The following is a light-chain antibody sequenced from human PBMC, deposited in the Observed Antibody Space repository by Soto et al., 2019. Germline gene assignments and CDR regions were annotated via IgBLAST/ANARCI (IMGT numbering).Light chain of an antibody. CDR3: QQSHSTPLT. CDR2: AAS. J-gene: IGKJ4*01. Sequence: DIQMTQSPSSLSASVGYRDTIPCRASQSISSYLNWCQQKPGKAPKLLIYAASSLQSGVPSRFSGSGSGTDFTLTISSLQPEDFATYYCQQSHSTPLTFGGGTKVDI. V-gene: IGKV1-39*01. CDR1: QSISSY.